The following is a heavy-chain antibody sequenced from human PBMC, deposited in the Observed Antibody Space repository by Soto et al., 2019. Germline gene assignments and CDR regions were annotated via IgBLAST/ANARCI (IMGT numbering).Heavy chain of an antibody. CDR1: GFTFRSYA. D-gene: IGHD6-13*01. CDR3: SKDLRYSSSWFKYYYYYYGMDV. V-gene: IGHV3-23*01. Sequence: GGSLRLSCAASGFTFRSYAMSWVRQAPGKGLEWVSGISVCGISTHYADSVKGRFTISRDNSKNTLYPQMNSLRAEDTAVYYCSKDLRYSSSWFKYYYYYYGMDVWGQGTTVTVSS. CDR2: ISVCGIST. J-gene: IGHJ6*02.